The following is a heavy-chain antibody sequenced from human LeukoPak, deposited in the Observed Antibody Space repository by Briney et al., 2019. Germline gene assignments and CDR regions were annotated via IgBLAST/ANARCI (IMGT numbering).Heavy chain of an antibody. Sequence: SETLSLTCTVSGGSISSSSYYWGWIRQPPGKGLEWIGSIYYSGSTYYNPSLKSRVTISVDTSKNQFSLKLSSVTAADTAVYYCARVLSLWSGAFDIWGQGTMVTVSS. D-gene: IGHD2/OR15-2a*01. CDR3: ARVLSLWSGAFDI. CDR1: GGSISSSSYY. V-gene: IGHV4-39*07. CDR2: IYYSGST. J-gene: IGHJ3*02.